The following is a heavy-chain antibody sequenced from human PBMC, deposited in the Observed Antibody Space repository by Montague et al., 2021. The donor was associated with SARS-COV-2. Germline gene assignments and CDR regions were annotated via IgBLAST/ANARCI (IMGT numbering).Heavy chain of an antibody. CDR2: ISGSGGST. CDR1: GFTLSSYA. J-gene: IGHJ6*02. D-gene: IGHD2-15*01. Sequence: SLRLSCAASGFTLSSYAMSWVRQAPGKGLEWVSAISGSGGSTYYADSVKGRFTISRDNSKNTLYLQMNSLRAEDTAVYYCAKDSYCSGGSCYHYGMDVWGRGTTVTVSS. CDR3: AKDSYCSGGSCYHYGMDV. V-gene: IGHV3-23*01.